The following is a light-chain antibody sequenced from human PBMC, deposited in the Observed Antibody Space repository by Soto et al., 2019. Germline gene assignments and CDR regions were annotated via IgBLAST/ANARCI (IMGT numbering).Light chain of an antibody. CDR3: MQALQTPSLFT. Sequence: DIVMTQSPLSLPVTPGEPASISCRSSQSLLHSNGYNYLDWYLQKPGQSPQLLIYLGSNRASGVPDRFSGSESGTEFTLKTSRVEAEDVGVYYCMQALQTPSLFTFGPGTKVDIK. J-gene: IGKJ3*01. CDR2: LGS. CDR1: QSLLHSNGYNY. V-gene: IGKV2-28*01.